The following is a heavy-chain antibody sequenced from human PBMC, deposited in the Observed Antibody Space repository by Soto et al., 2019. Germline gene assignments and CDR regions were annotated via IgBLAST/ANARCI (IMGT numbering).Heavy chain of an antibody. Sequence: QVQLVQSGAEVKKPGSSVRVSCTPSGGTFSSYTISWVRQAPGQGLEWMGRIVPITGMTRYAQKFQGRLTITAVTSTTTAYLELSSLTSEDSAVYFFSRGVASLVDSWGQGTQVTVSS. CDR3: SRGVASLVDS. CDR1: GGTFSSYT. CDR2: IVPITGMT. D-gene: IGHD2-15*01. J-gene: IGHJ4*02. V-gene: IGHV1-69*02.